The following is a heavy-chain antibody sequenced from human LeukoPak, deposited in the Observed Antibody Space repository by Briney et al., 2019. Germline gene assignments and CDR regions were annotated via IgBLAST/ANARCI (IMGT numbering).Heavy chain of an antibody. J-gene: IGHJ4*02. Sequence: SETLSLTCAVYGGSFSGYYWSWIRQPPGKGLEWIGYIYYSGSTYYNPSLKSRVTISVDTSKNQFSLKLSSVTAADTAVYYCARVLKPLRYFDYWGQGTLVTVSS. CDR2: IYYSGST. D-gene: IGHD4/OR15-4a*01. CDR3: ARVLKPLRYFDY. V-gene: IGHV4-34*09. CDR1: GGSFSGYY.